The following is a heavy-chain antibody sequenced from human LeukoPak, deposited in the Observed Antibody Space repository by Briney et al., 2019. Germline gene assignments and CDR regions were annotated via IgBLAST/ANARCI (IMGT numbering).Heavy chain of an antibody. CDR3: ARGHEGLRSYCSSTSCYAGGSAFDI. CDR2: INHSGST. Sequence: SETLSLTCAVYGGSFSGYYWSWIRQPPGKGLKWIGEINHSGSTNYNPSLKSRVTISVDTSKNQFSLKLSSVTAADTAVYYCARGHEGLRSYCSSTSCYAGGSAFDIWGQGTMVTVSS. CDR1: GGSFSGYY. V-gene: IGHV4-34*01. D-gene: IGHD2-2*01. J-gene: IGHJ3*02.